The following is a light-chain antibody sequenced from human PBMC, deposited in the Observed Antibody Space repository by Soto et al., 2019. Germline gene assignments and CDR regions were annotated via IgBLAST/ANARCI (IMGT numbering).Light chain of an antibody. J-gene: IGKJ1*01. Sequence: EIGMTQSPATLSVSPGERATLSCRASQSVSSNLAWYQQKPGQAPRLLIYGASTRATGIPARFSGSGSGTEFTLTISSLQSEDFAVYYCQQYNNWPPRGTFGHGTKVEIK. CDR2: GAS. CDR3: QQYNNWPPRGT. CDR1: QSVSSN. V-gene: IGKV3-15*01.